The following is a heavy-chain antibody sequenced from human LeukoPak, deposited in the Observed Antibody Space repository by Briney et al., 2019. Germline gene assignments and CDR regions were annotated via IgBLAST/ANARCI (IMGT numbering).Heavy chain of an antibody. CDR3: ARLSHGLDY. J-gene: IGHJ4*02. CDR2: ISSSSNYI. Sequence: AGGSLRLSCAPSGFTFSSYSMNWVRPAPGKGLEWVSSISSSSNYINYADSVKGRYTISRDNAKNSLYLQMNRLRAEDTAVYYCARLSHGLDYWGQGTLVTVSS. CDR1: GFTFSSYS. V-gene: IGHV3-21*01. D-gene: IGHD2/OR15-2a*01.